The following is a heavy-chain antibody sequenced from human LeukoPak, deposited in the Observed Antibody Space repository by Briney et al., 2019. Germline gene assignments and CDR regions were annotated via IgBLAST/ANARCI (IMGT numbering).Heavy chain of an antibody. Sequence: ASVKVSCKASGYTFTGYYMHWVRQASGQGLEWMGWVNPNSGGTNYAQKFQGWVTMTRDTSISTAYMELSRLRSDDTAVYYCARDQAYNSAQGVVDYWGQGTLVTVSS. CDR2: VNPNSGGT. V-gene: IGHV1-2*04. J-gene: IGHJ4*02. CDR1: GYTFTGYY. CDR3: ARDQAYNSAQGVVDY. D-gene: IGHD6-25*01.